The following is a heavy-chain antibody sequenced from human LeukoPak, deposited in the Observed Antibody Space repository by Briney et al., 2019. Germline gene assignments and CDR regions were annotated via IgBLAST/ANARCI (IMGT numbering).Heavy chain of an antibody. CDR3: AREVAVAGCFDY. Sequence: SQTLSLTCTVSGGSISSGDYYWSWIRQPRGKGLEWIGYIYYSGSTYYNPSLKSRVTISVDTSKNQFSLKLSSVTAADTAVYYCAREVAVAGCFDYWGQGTLVTVSS. J-gene: IGHJ4*02. V-gene: IGHV4-30-4*08. CDR2: IYYSGST. D-gene: IGHD6-19*01. CDR1: GGSISSGDYY.